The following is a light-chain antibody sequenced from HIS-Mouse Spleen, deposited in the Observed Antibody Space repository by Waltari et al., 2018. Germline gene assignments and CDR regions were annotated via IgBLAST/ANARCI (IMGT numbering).Light chain of an antibody. CDR2: DDC. Sequence: SYVLTQPPSVSVAPGKTARITCGGNNIGSKSVHWYQQKPGQAPVLVVYDDCDRPSGIPERFSGSNSGNTATLTISRVEAGDEADYYCSSYAGSNNSLYVFGTGTKVTVL. CDR1: NIGSKS. V-gene: IGLV3-21*03. J-gene: IGLJ1*01. CDR3: SSYAGSNNSLYV.